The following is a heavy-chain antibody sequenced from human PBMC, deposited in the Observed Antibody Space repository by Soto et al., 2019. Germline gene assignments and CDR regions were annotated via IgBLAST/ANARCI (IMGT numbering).Heavy chain of an antibody. CDR3: ASSVGIAAAGSYYYYYGMDV. Sequence: QVHLVQSGAEVKKPGASVKVSCKASGNTFTGYYIHWVRQAPGQGLEWMGWINPNSGGTNYAQKFQGWVTMTRDTSISTAYMELSRLRSDDTAVYYCASSVGIAAAGSYYYYYGMDVWGQGTTVTVSS. J-gene: IGHJ6*02. D-gene: IGHD6-13*01. V-gene: IGHV1-2*04. CDR2: INPNSGGT. CDR1: GNTFTGYY.